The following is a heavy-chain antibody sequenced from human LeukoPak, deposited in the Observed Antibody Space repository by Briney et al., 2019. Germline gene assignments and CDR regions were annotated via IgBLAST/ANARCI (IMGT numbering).Heavy chain of an antibody. V-gene: IGHV1-3*01. D-gene: IGHD5-24*01. CDR3: ARGIWSATRVDYYLDN. J-gene: IGHJ4*02. CDR2: INAGNGNT. Sequence: ASVKVTCKASGYTFTSYAMHWVRQAPGQRLEWMGWINAGNGNTKYSQKFQGRVTITRDSSANIVYMELSSLTSEDTAVYYCARGIWSATRVDYYLDNWGQGTLVTVSS. CDR1: GYTFTSYA.